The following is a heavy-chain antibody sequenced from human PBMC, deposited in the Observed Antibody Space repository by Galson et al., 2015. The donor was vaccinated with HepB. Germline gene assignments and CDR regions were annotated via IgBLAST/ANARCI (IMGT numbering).Heavy chain of an antibody. V-gene: IGHV5-51*01. CDR2: IYPGDSDT. Sequence: QSGAEVKKPGESLKISCTGSGYSFTSYWIGWVRQMPGKGLEWMGIIYPGDSDTRYSPSFQGQVTISADKSISTAYLQWSSLKASDTAMYYCARRYCGGDCYSWWFDPWGQGTLVTVSS. CDR3: ARRYCGGDCYSWWFDP. D-gene: IGHD2-21*01. CDR1: GYSFTSYW. J-gene: IGHJ5*02.